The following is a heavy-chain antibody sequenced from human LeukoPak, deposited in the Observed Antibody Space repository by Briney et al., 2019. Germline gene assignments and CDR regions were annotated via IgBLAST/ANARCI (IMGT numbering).Heavy chain of an antibody. D-gene: IGHD3-22*01. J-gene: IGHJ4*02. CDR1: GGTFSSYA. Sequence: GSSVKVSCKASGGTFSSYAISWVRQAPGQGLEWMGGIIPIFGTANYAQKFQGRVTITADESTSTAYMELSSLRSEDTAVYYCARQYYDSSGYYLYYFDYWGQGTLVTVSS. V-gene: IGHV1-69*01. CDR3: ARQYYDSSGYYLYYFDY. CDR2: IIPIFGTA.